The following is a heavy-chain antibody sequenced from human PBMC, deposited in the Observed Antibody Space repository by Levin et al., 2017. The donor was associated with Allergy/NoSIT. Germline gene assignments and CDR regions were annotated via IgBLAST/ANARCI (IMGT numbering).Heavy chain of an antibody. Sequence: QTGGSLRLSCAASGFTFSSYGMHWVRQAPGKGLEWVAVISYDGSNKYYADSVKGRFTISRDNSKNTLYLQMNSLRAEDTAVYYCAKGGGYCSSTSCYWDYYYGMDVWGQGTTVTVSS. J-gene: IGHJ6*02. D-gene: IGHD2-2*01. V-gene: IGHV3-30*18. CDR1: GFTFSSYG. CDR2: ISYDGSNK. CDR3: AKGGGYCSSTSCYWDYYYGMDV.